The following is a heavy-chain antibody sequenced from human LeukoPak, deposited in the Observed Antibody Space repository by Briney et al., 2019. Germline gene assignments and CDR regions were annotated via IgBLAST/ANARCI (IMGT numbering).Heavy chain of an antibody. V-gene: IGHV4-59*08. CDR3: ARFGSDTYGYKYYFDS. CDR2: INYSGST. D-gene: IGHD3-16*01. CDR1: GGSISSYY. J-gene: IGHJ4*02. Sequence: PSETLSLTCTVSGGSISSYYWSWIRQPPGKGLEWIGYINYSGSTNYNPSLKSRVTISVDTSKNQFSLRLTSVTAADTAVYYCARFGSDTYGYKYYFDSWGQGSLATVSS.